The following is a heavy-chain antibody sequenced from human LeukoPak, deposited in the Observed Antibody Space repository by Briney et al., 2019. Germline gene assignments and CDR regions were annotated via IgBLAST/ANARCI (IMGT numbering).Heavy chain of an antibody. CDR3: AEGYDSSGYYGTPFDY. D-gene: IGHD3-22*01. CDR1: GFTFSSYA. Sequence: PGGSLRLSCAASGFTFSSYAMSWVRQAPGKGLEWVSAISGSGGSTYYADSVKGRFTISRDNSKNTLYLQMNSLRAEDTAVYYCAEGYDSSGYYGTPFDYWGQGTLVTVSS. J-gene: IGHJ4*02. V-gene: IGHV3-23*01. CDR2: ISGSGGST.